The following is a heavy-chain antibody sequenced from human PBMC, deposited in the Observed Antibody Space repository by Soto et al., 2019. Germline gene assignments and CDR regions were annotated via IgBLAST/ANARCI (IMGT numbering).Heavy chain of an antibody. CDR2: INPESTTI. Sequence: EAQLVESGGGLVQPGGSLRLSCTASGISLSNYWMHWVCQAPGKGLVWVSRINPESTTITYADSVKGRFTISRDNAENTLFLHMNSLSAGDTGVYYCTKDTFGGRDSWGQGTLVTVSS. V-gene: IGHV3-74*01. J-gene: IGHJ4*02. CDR1: GISLSNYW. D-gene: IGHD2-15*01. CDR3: TKDTFGGRDS.